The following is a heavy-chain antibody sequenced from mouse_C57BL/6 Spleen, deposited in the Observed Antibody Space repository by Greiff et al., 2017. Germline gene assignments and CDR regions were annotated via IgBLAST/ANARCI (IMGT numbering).Heavy chain of an antibody. CDR2: IRLKSDNYAT. CDR1: GFTFSNYW. D-gene: IGHD2-3*01. Sequence: EVKLVESGGGLVQPGGSMKLSCVASGFTFSNYWMNWVRQSPEKGLEWVAQIRLKSDNYATHYAESVKGRFTISRDDSKSSVYLQMNNLRAEDTGIYYCTMVTTWGYFDVWGTGTTVTVSS. CDR3: TMVTTWGYFDV. V-gene: IGHV6-3*01. J-gene: IGHJ1*03.